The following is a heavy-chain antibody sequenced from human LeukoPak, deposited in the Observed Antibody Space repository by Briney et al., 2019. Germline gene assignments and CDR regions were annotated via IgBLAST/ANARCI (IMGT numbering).Heavy chain of an antibody. J-gene: IGHJ1*01. V-gene: IGHV3-23*01. Sequence: GGSLRLSCAASGFTFNNYAMSRVRQTPGKGLEWVSGISDNDGSTYYTDSVKGRFTISRDNSKDTVYLQMNNLRAADTAFYFCVRHDSYIPFWGQGSLVTVSS. CDR2: ISDNDGST. CDR3: VRHDSYIPF. D-gene: IGHD1-1*01. CDR1: GFTFNNYA.